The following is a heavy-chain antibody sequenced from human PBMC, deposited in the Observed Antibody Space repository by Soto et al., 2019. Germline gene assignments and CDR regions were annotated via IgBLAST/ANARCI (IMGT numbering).Heavy chain of an antibody. V-gene: IGHV3-64D*06. D-gene: IGHD3-22*01. CDR3: VKDRHYYDSSGYSRFDY. CDR2: ISSNGGST. CDR1: GFTFSSYA. J-gene: IGHJ4*02. Sequence: GGSLRLSCSASGFTFSSYAMHWVRQAPGKGLEYVSAISSNGGSTYYADSVKGRFTISRDNSKNTLYLQMSSLRAEDTAVYYCVKDRHYYDSSGYSRFDYWGQGTLVTVS.